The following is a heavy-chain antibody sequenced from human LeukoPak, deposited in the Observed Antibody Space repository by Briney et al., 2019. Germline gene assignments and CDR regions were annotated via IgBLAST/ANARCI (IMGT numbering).Heavy chain of an antibody. J-gene: IGHJ3*02. V-gene: IGHV3-33*08. CDR3: AREPAYCGGDCYRDAFDI. CDR2: LWYDGSNK. CDR1: GFTFSSYA. D-gene: IGHD2-21*02. Sequence: GGSLRLSCAASGFTFSSYAMHWVRQAPGKGLEWVAVLWYDGSNKYYADSVKGRFTISRDNSKNTLYLQMNSLRAEDTAVYYCAREPAYCGGDCYRDAFDIWGQGTMVTFST.